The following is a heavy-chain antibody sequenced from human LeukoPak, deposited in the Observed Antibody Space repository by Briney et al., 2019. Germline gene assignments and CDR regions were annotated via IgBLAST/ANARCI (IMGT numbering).Heavy chain of an antibody. CDR2: IYPGDSDT. CDR1: GYSFSTYW. V-gene: IGHV5-51*04. D-gene: IGHD2-2*01. J-gene: IGHJ4*02. Sequence: GESLTISCKGSGYSFSTYWIGWVRQMPGKGLEWMGSIYPGDSDTRYSPSFQGQVTISADKPISTAYLQWSSLKASDTAMYYCARELSSSVDYWGQGTLVTVSS. CDR3: ARELSSSVDY.